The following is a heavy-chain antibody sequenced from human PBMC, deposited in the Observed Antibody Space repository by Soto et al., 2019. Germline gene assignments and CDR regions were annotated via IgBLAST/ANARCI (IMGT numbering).Heavy chain of an antibody. D-gene: IGHD5-18*01. V-gene: IGHV4-59*01. Sequence: PSETLSLTCTVSGGSINSYYWSWIRQPPGKGLEWIGYIYSSGSTNYNPSLKSRVTISVDTSKNQFSLNLSSVTAADTAVYYCARVVDTAMGYSDSWGQGALVTVSS. CDR3: ARVVDTAMGYSDS. CDR1: GGSINSYY. CDR2: IYSSGST. J-gene: IGHJ4*02.